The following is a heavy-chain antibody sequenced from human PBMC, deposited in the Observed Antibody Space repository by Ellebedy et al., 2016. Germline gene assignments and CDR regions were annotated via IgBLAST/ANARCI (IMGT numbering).Heavy chain of an antibody. V-gene: IGHV3-9*01. Sequence: SLKISXVASGFTFHDYAMHWVRQAPGKGLEWVSSINWNSGNTGYGDSVKGRFTISRDNAKNSLYLQMNSLRAEDTAFYYCAKDRDRWSTFDYWGQGILVTVSS. CDR3: AKDRDRWSTFDY. J-gene: IGHJ4*02. D-gene: IGHD4-23*01. CDR1: GFTFHDYA. CDR2: INWNSGNT.